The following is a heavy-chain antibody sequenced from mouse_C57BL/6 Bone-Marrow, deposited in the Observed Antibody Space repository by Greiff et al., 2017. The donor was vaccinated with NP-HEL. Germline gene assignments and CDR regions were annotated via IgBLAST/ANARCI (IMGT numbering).Heavy chain of an antibody. Sequence: EVQGVESGGGLVKPGGSLKLSCAASGFTFSSYAMSWVRQTPEKRLEWVATISDGGSYTYYPDNVKGRFTISRDNAKNNLYLQMGHLKSEDTAMYYCARGITGTVAYWGQGTLVTVSA. D-gene: IGHD4-1*01. CDR1: GFTFSSYA. J-gene: IGHJ3*01. CDR3: ARGITGTVAY. CDR2: ISDGGSYT. V-gene: IGHV5-4*01.